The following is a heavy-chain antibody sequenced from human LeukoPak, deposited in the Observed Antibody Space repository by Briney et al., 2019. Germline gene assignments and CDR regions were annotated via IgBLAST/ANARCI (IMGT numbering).Heavy chain of an antibody. CDR1: GFTFDDYG. CDR2: INWNGGST. Sequence: GGSLRLSCAASGFTFDDYGMSWVRQAPGKGLEWVSGINWNGGSTGYADSVKGRFTISRDNAKNSLYLQMNSLRAEDTAVYYCARDYDSSGLGAFDIWGQGTMVTVSS. J-gene: IGHJ3*02. D-gene: IGHD3-22*01. CDR3: ARDYDSSGLGAFDI. V-gene: IGHV3-20*04.